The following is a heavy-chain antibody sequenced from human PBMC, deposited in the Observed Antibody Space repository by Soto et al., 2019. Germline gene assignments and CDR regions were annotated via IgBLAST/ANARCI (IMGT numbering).Heavy chain of an antibody. Sequence: QVQLVQSGAEVKKPGASVKVSCKASGYTFTSYGISWVRQAPGQGLEWMGWISAYNGNTNYAQKRQGRVTTTTDTATSTASTELRSLRSDDTAVYYCARDNWNDATHFDYWGQGTLVTVSS. V-gene: IGHV1-18*01. D-gene: IGHD1-20*01. CDR2: ISAYNGNT. J-gene: IGHJ4*02. CDR3: ARDNWNDATHFDY. CDR1: GYTFTSYG.